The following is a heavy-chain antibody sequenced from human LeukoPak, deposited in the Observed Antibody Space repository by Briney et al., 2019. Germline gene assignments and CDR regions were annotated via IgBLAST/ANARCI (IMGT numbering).Heavy chain of an antibody. D-gene: IGHD3-22*01. J-gene: IGHJ6*03. CDR2: MNPNSGNT. Sequence: ASVKVSCKASGYTFTSYDINWVRQATGQGLEWMGWMNPNSGNTGYAQKFQGRVTMTRNTSISTAYMELSSLRSEDTAVYYCARAPSDSSGYYYYYYYMDVWGKGTTVTISS. CDR1: GYTFTSYD. CDR3: ARAPSDSSGYYYYYYYMDV. V-gene: IGHV1-8*01.